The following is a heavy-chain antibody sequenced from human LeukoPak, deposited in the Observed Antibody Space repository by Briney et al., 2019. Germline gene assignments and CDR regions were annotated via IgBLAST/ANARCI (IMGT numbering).Heavy chain of an antibody. D-gene: IGHD1-1*01. V-gene: IGHV5-51*01. Sequence: GESLKISCKGSGYRFPTHWIGWVRQMPGKGLEWLGVIYPGDSDTRYSPSFQGQVTISADKSISTAYLQWSSLKASDTAMYYCARQGDGTAPEDYWGQGTLVTVSS. J-gene: IGHJ4*02. CDR2: IYPGDSDT. CDR1: GYRFPTHW. CDR3: ARQGDGTAPEDY.